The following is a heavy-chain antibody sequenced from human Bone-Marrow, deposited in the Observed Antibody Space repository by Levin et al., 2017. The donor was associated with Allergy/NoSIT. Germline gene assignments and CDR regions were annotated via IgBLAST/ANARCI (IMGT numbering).Heavy chain of an antibody. V-gene: IGHV3-9*01. CDR1: GFTFDDYA. J-gene: IGHJ4*02. D-gene: IGHD5-18*01. CDR3: VQGRGYSQGYDTGYFDC. CDR2: VSWNSAST. Sequence: GGSLRLSCAASGFTFDDYAMHWVRQSPGKGLEWVAGVSWNSASTGYADSVKGRFTISRDNAKNSLYLQMNSLSADDTALYYCVQGRGYSQGYDTGYFDCCGQGAVVTVSS.